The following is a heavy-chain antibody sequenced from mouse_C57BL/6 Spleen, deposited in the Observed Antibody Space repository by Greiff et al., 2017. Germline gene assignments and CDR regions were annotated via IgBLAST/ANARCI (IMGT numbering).Heavy chain of an antibody. Sequence: EVKLVESGGGLVKPGGSLKLSCAASGFTFSSYTMSWVRQTPEKRLEWVATISGGGGNTYYPDSVKGRFTISRDNAKNTLYLQMSSLRSEDTALYYCARQGGDGYYDYAMDYWGQGTSVTVSS. D-gene: IGHD2-3*01. CDR1: GFTFSSYT. V-gene: IGHV5-9*01. CDR2: ISGGGGNT. CDR3: ARQGGDGYYDYAMDY. J-gene: IGHJ4*01.